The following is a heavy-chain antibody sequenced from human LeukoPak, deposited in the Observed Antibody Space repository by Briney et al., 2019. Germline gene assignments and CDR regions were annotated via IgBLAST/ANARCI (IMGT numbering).Heavy chain of an antibody. J-gene: IGHJ3*02. CDR3: ARGSPTVSWFGELLDAFDI. Sequence: ASVKVSCKASGYTFVSYGITWVRQAPGQGLEWMGWMNPNSGNTGYAQKFQGRVTMTRNTSISTAYMELSSLRSEDTAVYYRARGSPTVSWFGELLDAFDIWGQGTMVTVSS. CDR1: GYTFVSYG. V-gene: IGHV1-8*02. D-gene: IGHD3-10*01. CDR2: MNPNSGNT.